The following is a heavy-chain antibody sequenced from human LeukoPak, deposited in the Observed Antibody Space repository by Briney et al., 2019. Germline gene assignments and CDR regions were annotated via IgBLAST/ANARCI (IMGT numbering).Heavy chain of an antibody. CDR3: ARGSIVGAYFEF. J-gene: IGHJ4*02. CDR2: INHSGST. V-gene: IGHV4-34*01. D-gene: IGHD1-26*01. CDR1: GGSFSGYY. Sequence: SDNLSLTCAVYGGSFSGYYWSWVRQPPGKGLEWIGEINHSGSTNYNPSLKSRVTILVDTSKNQFSLKLSSVTAADTAVYYCARGSIVGAYFEFWGQGTLVTVSS.